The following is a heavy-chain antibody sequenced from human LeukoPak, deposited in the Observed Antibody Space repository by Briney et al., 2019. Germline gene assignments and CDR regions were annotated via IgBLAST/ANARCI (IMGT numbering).Heavy chain of an antibody. Sequence: ASVKVSCKASGYTFTSYAMNWVRQAPGQGLEWMGWINTNTGNPTYAQGFTGRFVFSLDTSVSTAYLQISSLKAEDTAVYYCARSEEHYYDSSGYLDHWGQGTLVTVSS. J-gene: IGHJ4*02. V-gene: IGHV7-4-1*02. CDR2: INTNTGNP. CDR3: ARSEEHYYDSSGYLDH. D-gene: IGHD3-22*01. CDR1: GYTFTSYA.